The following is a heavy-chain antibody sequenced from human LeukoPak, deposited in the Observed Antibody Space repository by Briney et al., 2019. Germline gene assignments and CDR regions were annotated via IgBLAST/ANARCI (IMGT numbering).Heavy chain of an antibody. Sequence: GSLRLSCAASGFTFSTYAMNWVRQAPGKGLEWLSTITGNGYSIYYADSVKGRFTISRDNSMNTVYLQWSSLRAADTAIYYCSIYNGSSANWGGFDSWGQGTVVTVSS. V-gene: IGHV3-23*01. CDR2: ITGNGYSI. J-gene: IGHJ4*01. CDR1: GFTFSTYA. CDR3: SIYNGSSANWGGFDS. D-gene: IGHD7-27*01.